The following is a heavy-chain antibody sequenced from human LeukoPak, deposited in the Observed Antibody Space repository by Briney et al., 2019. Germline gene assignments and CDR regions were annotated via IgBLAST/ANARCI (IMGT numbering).Heavy chain of an antibody. D-gene: IGHD3-22*01. V-gene: IGHV1-3*01. CDR2: IHAGNGNA. Sequence: GASVKVSCRASGYTFTSYAIHWVRQAPEQRLEWMGWIHAGNGNAKYSQKFQGRVTITAGTSASTAYMELSSLRSEDTAVYYCARDSPYYYDSSGYYYGYFDYWGQGTLVTVSS. CDR3: ARDSPYYYDSSGYYYGYFDY. CDR1: GYTFTSYA. J-gene: IGHJ4*02.